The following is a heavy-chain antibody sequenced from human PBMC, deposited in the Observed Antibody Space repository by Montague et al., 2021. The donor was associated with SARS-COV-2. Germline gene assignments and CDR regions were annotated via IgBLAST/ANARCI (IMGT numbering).Heavy chain of an antibody. D-gene: IGHD3-3*01. Sequence: SETLSLTCTVSGGSISTHFWNRIRQPAWKGLEWIGRIYASGSTHYNPSLRSRLTMSVDTSKNQFSLRLTSVTAADTAVYYCARDTVGDFWIGNYFDYWGQGTLVTVSS. CDR3: ARDTVGDFWIGNYFDY. V-gene: IGHV4-4*07. J-gene: IGHJ4*02. CDR1: GGSISTHF. CDR2: IYASGST.